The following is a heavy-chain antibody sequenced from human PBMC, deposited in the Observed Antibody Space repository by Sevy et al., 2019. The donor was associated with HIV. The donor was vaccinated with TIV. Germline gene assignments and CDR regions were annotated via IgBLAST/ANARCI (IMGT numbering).Heavy chain of an antibody. CDR2: IYYSGST. Sequence: SETLSLTCTVSGGSISSYYWSWIRQPPGKGLEWIGYIYYSGSTNYNPSLKSRVTISVDTSKNQLSLKLSSVTAADTAVYYCARNRGYSSDLAYWGQGTLVTVSS. CDR1: GGSISSYY. J-gene: IGHJ4*02. D-gene: IGHD5-18*01. CDR3: ARNRGYSSDLAY. V-gene: IGHV4-59*01.